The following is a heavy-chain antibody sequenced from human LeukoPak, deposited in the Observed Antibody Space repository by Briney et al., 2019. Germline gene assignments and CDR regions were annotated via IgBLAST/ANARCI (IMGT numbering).Heavy chain of an antibody. D-gene: IGHD3-22*01. CDR1: GFTFSSYA. CDR2: ITTNGGGT. CDR3: ARGGDSSYYGDY. Sequence: GGSLRLSCSASGFTFSSYAMHWVRQAPGKGLEYVSAITTNGGGTYYSDSVKGRFTISRDNSKNTLYLQMNSLRAEDTAVYYCARGGDSSYYGDYWGQGTLVTVSS. J-gene: IGHJ4*02. V-gene: IGHV3-64*04.